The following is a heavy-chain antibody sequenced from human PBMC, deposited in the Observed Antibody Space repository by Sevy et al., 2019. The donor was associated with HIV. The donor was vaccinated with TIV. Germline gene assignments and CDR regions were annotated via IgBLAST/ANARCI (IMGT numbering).Heavy chain of an antibody. J-gene: IGHJ4*02. CDR3: AKGSSLEWGGYFDF. Sequence: GGSLRLSCVSSGFTFDDYAMHWVRQAPGKGLEWVSSINWNSGTSRYAASVKGRFTISRENAKNSLYLQMDSLRVEDSALYHCAKGSSLEWGGYFDFWGQGTLVTVSS. V-gene: IGHV3-9*01. CDR1: GFTFDDYA. CDR2: INWNSGTS. D-gene: IGHD1-1*01.